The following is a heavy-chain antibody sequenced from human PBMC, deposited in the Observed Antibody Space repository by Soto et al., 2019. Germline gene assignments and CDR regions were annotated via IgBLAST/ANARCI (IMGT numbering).Heavy chain of an antibody. D-gene: IGHD6-13*01. CDR3: ARERLIAAAGIGRSDP. J-gene: IGHJ5*02. Sequence: ASVKVSCKASGYTFTSYGISWVRQAPGQGLEWMGWISDYNGNTNYAQKLQGRDTMTTDTSTSTAYMELRSLRSDDTAVYYCARERLIAAAGIGRSDPWGQGTLVTVSS. CDR2: ISDYNGNT. V-gene: IGHV1-18*04. CDR1: GYTFTSYG.